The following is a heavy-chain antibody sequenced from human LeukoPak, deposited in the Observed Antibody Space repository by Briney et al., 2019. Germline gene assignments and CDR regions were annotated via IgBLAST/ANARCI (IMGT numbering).Heavy chain of an antibody. J-gene: IGHJ4*02. CDR2: ISGTGGST. CDR3: AKGGYDYVWGSCPLVPSDY. V-gene: IGHV3-23*01. CDR1: GFTFSSYT. D-gene: IGHD3-16*01. Sequence: GGSLRLSCAASGFTFSSYTRSWVRQAPGKGLEWVSAISGTGGSTYYADPEKGRFTISRDNSKNPPYLQMNSLRAEDTAVYYCAKGGYDYVWGSCPLVPSDYWGQGTLVTVSS.